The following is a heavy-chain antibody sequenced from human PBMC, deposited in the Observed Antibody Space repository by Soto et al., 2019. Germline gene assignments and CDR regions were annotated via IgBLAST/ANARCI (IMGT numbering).Heavy chain of an antibody. J-gene: IGHJ4*02. V-gene: IGHV1-69*13. D-gene: IGHD6-19*01. CDR2: IIPIFGTA. CDR1: GGTFSSYA. CDR3: ASLFRSGVDY. Sequence: EASVKVSCKACGGTFSSYAISWVRQAPGQGLEWMGGIIPIFGTANYAQKFQGRVTITADESTSTAYMELSSLRSEDTAVYYCASLFRSGVDYWGQGTLVTVSS.